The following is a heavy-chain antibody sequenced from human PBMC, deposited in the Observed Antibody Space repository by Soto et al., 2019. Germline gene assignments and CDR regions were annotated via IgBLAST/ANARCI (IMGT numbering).Heavy chain of an antibody. CDR3: ARQGIGITIFGVVIIKNGAFDY. CDR1: GGSFSGYY. D-gene: IGHD3-3*01. J-gene: IGHJ4*02. CDR2: INRSGST. Sequence: PSETLSLTCAVYGGSFSGYYWSWIRQPPGKGLEWIGEINRSGSTNYNPSLKSRVTISVDTSKNQFSLKLSSVTAADTAVYYCARQGIGITIFGVVIIKNGAFDYWGQGTLVTVSS. V-gene: IGHV4-34*01.